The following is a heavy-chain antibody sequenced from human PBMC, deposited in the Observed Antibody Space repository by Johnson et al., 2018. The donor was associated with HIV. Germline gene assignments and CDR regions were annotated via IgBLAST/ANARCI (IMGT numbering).Heavy chain of an antibody. CDR3: AGAFTIRDAFDI. CDR1: GFTFSDYY. V-gene: IGHV3-11*04. CDR2: ISSSGSTI. J-gene: IGHJ3*02. Sequence: QVQRVESGGGLVKPGGSLRLSCAASGFTFSDYYMSWIRQAPGKGLDWVSYISSSGSTIYSADSVKGRFTISRYNAKNSLYQQMNSLRAEDTAVYYCAGAFTIRDAFDIWGQGTMVTVSS. D-gene: IGHD3-10*01.